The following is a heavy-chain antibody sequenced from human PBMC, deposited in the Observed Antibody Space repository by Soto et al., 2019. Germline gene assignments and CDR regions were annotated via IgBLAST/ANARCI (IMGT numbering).Heavy chain of an antibody. V-gene: IGHV3-33*01. Sequence: QVQLVESGGGVVQPGRSLRLSCAASGFTFSSYGMHWVRQAPGKGLEWVAVIWYDGSNKYYADSVKGRFTISRDNSKNTLYLQMNSLRAEDTAVYYCARVTYYYDSSGCFDYWGQGTLVTVSS. D-gene: IGHD3-22*01. J-gene: IGHJ4*02. CDR3: ARVTYYYDSSGCFDY. CDR1: GFTFSSYG. CDR2: IWYDGSNK.